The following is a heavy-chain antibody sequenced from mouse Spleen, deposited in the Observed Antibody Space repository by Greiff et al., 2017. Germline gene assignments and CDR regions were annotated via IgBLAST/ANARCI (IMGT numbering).Heavy chain of an antibody. V-gene: IGHV5-4*03. Sequence: EVKLMESGGGLVKPGGSLKLSCAASGFTFSSYAMSWVRQTPEKRLEWVATISDGGSYTYYPDNVKGRFTISRDNAKNNLYLQMSHLKSEDTAMYYCARGSHRYGSSYSYFDVWGTGTTVTVSS. D-gene: IGHD1-1*01. CDR2: ISDGGSYT. CDR3: ARGSHRYGSSYSYFDV. CDR1: GFTFSSYA. J-gene: IGHJ1*03.